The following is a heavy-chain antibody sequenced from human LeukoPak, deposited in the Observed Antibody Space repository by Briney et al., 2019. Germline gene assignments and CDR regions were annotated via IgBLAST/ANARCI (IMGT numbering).Heavy chain of an antibody. J-gene: IGHJ5*02. Sequence: GESLKISCKGSGYTFTTYWIAWVRQMPGKGLEWMGIIYPGDSDTRYSPSFQGQVTISADKSINTAYLQWSSLKASDTAMYYCARREAGTFDPWGQGTLVTVSS. CDR1: GYTFTTYW. V-gene: IGHV5-51*01. CDR2: IYPGDSDT. CDR3: ARREAGTFDP. D-gene: IGHD6-13*01.